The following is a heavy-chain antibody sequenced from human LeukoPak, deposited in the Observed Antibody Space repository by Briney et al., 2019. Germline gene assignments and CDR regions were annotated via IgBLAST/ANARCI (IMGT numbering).Heavy chain of an antibody. V-gene: IGHV1-46*01. J-gene: IGHJ4*02. CDR3: ARDQEGFDY. Sequence: ASVKVSCKASGYSFTSYGLSWVRQAPGQGLEWMGMIYPRDGSTSYAQKFQGRVTVTRDTSTSTVHMELSGLRSEDTAVYYCARDQEGFDYWGQGTLVTVSS. CDR2: IYPRDGST. CDR1: GYSFTSYG.